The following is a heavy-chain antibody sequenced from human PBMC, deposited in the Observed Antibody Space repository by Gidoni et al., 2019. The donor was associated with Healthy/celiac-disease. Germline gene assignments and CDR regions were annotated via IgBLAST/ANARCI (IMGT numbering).Heavy chain of an antibody. CDR1: GFTFSNYA. CDR3: ARDKSGSGNWYFDL. CDR2: TSYHGGNK. V-gene: IGHV3-30*04. Sequence: QVQRVESGGGVAERGKSVRLPWPASGFTFSNYAMHWVRQAPGTGLEWVAVTSYHGGNKYYAGSVKGRFPISRDNSKNTLYLQLNSLRTEDTAVYYCARDKSGSGNWYFDLWGRGTLVTVSS. D-gene: IGHD3-10*01. J-gene: IGHJ2*01.